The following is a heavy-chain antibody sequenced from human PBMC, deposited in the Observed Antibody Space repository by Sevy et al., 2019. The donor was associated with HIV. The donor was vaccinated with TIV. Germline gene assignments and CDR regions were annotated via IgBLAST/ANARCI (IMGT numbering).Heavy chain of an antibody. D-gene: IGHD2-15*01. CDR3: AREDIVLGEDNYYGIDV. V-gene: IGHV3-53*01. J-gene: IGHJ6*02. Sequence: GGSLRLSCAASGFSVSSNYMSWVRQAPGKGPEWVSVIHSGGKISYADSVQGRSTISRDNSKNTLYLQMNSLKAEDTAVYYCAREDIVLGEDNYYGIDVWGQGTTVTVSS. CDR2: IHSGGKI. CDR1: GFSVSSNY.